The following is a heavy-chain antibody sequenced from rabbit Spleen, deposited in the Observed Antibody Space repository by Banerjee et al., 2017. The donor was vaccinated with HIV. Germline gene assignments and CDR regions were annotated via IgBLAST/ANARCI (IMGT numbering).Heavy chain of an antibody. CDR1: GVSFSGSSY. D-gene: IGHD7-1*01. Sequence: QEQLVESGGGLVKPGASLTLTCIASGVSFSGSSYMCWVRQAPGKGLEWITCINIATGKSVYASWVSGRFIMSRTSSTTVTLQMTSLTAADTATYFCARDLVTAIGWNFALWGPGTLVTV. CDR3: ARDLVTAIGWNFAL. V-gene: IGHV1S45*01. J-gene: IGHJ6*01. CDR2: INIATGKS.